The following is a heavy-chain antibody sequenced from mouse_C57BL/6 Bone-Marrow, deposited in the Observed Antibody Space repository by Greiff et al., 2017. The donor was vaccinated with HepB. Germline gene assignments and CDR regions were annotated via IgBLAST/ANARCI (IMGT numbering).Heavy chain of an antibody. CDR3: AREDYGSNFYFDY. CDR1: GYSITSGYY. Sequence: DVKLQESGPGLVKPSQSLSLTCSVTGYSITSGYYWNWIRQLPGNKLEWMGYISYDGSNNYNPSLKIRISITRDTSKNQFFLKLNSVTTEDTATYYCAREDYGSNFYFDYWGQGTTLTVSS. J-gene: IGHJ2*01. CDR2: ISYDGSN. V-gene: IGHV3-6*01. D-gene: IGHD1-1*01.